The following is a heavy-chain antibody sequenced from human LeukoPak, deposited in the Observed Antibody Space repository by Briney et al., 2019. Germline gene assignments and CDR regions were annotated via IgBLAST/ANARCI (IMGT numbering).Heavy chain of an antibody. J-gene: IGHJ3*02. CDR1: GYTFTGYY. CDR3: ARVVFLAHDAFDI. CDR2: INPNTGGT. Sequence: ASVKVSCKASGYTFTGYYMHWGRQAPGQGLEWMGWINPNTGGTNYAQKFEGRVTMTRDTSINTAYIELSRLRSDDTAMYFCARVVFLAHDAFDIWGQGTMVTVS. V-gene: IGHV1-2*02. D-gene: IGHD2-21*01.